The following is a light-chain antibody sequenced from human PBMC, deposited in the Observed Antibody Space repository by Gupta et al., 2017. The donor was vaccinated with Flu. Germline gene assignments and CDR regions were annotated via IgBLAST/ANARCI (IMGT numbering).Light chain of an antibody. CDR1: NRDIGDYNY. V-gene: IGLV2-11*01. CDR2: DVT. CDR3: CSFAGSYTLV. Sequence: QSALTQPRSVSGSPGQSVTIPCTGTNRDIGDYNYVPWYQQPPGKAPKLLIYDVTERPSGVPGRFSGSKSGNTASLTISGLQAEDEADYHCCSFAGSYTLVFGGGTKLTVL. J-gene: IGLJ2*01.